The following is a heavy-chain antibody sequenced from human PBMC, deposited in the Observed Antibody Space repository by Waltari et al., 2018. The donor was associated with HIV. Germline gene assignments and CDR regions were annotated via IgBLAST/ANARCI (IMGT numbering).Heavy chain of an antibody. Sequence: QVQLQESGPGLVKPSQTLSLSCTVSGGSISSGGYYWTWIRQPPGKGLEWIGYIYYSGSTSYNPSLKSRVTISVDTSKIQFSLKLSSVTAADTAVYYCARDRLHCSGGSCYPPLYYYYGMDVWGQGTTVTVSS. V-gene: IGHV4-31*03. D-gene: IGHD2-15*01. J-gene: IGHJ6*02. CDR3: ARDRLHCSGGSCYPPLYYYYGMDV. CDR2: IYYSGST. CDR1: GGSISSGGYY.